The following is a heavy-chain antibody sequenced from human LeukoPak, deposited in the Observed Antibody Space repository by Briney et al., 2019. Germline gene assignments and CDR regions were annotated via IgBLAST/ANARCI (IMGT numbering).Heavy chain of an antibody. CDR3: AGRRVLDASFDY. D-gene: IGHD3-16*01. J-gene: IGHJ4*02. V-gene: IGHV3-66*02. CDR2: IYSGDNT. Sequence: GGSLRLSCAASGFTVSNNYMSWVRQAPGKGLEWVSVIYSGDNTYYVESVKGRFTISRDNSKNTLFLQMYRLRAEDTAVYYCAGRRVLDASFDYWGQGTLVTVSS. CDR1: GFTVSNNY.